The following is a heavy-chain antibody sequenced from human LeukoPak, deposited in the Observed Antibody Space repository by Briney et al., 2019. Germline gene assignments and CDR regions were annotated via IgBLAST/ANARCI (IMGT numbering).Heavy chain of an antibody. Sequence: GASVKVSCKASGYTFTSYAMHWVRQAPGQRLEWMGWINAGNGNTKYSQKFQGRVTITRDTSASTAYMELSSLRSEDTAVYYCAREVVATIGAWFDPWGQGTRSPSPQ. V-gene: IGHV1-3*01. CDR3: AREVVATIGAWFDP. CDR1: GYTFTSYA. CDR2: INAGNGNT. D-gene: IGHD5-12*01. J-gene: IGHJ5*02.